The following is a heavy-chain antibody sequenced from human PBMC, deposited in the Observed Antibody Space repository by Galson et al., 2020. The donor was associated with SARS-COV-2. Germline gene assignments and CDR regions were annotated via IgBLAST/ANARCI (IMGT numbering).Heavy chain of an antibody. CDR3: ARRGSSDVSGVDV. CDR2: IFHSGGS. D-gene: IGHD3-10*01. CDR1: GYSISSGYY. V-gene: IGHV4-38-2*02. J-gene: IGHJ6*02. Sequence: SETLSLTCTVSGYSISSGYYWGWIRQSPGKGLEWIGSIFHSGGSNYNSSLKSRVTISIDKSKSQFSLQLRSVTAADTAVYYCARRGSSDVSGVDVWGQGTTVTVSS.